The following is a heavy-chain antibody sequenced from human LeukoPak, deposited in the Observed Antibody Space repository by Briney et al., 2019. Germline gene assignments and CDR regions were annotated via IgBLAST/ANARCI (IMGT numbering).Heavy chain of an antibody. CDR3: AKAGDHYYDSSGYYLDY. CDR2: IWYDGSNK. Sequence: GGSLRLSCAASGFTFSSYGMHWVRQAPGKGLEWVAVIWYDGSNKYYADSVKGRFTISRDNSKNTLYLQMNSLRAEDTAVYYCAKAGDHYYDSSGYYLDYWGQGTLVTVSS. D-gene: IGHD3-22*01. J-gene: IGHJ4*02. CDR1: GFTFSSYG. V-gene: IGHV3-30*02.